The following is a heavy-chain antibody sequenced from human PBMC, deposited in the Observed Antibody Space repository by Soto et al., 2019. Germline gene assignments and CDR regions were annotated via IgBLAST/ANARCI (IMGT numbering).Heavy chain of an antibody. CDR3: TRDPGRSWFDP. Sequence: ASVKVSCKASGYTFTTHTLQWLRQAPGQRLEWMGWINPGNGDTKYSQTFQGRVTITSDTSASTAYMELSSLGSEDTAVYYCTRDPGRSWFDPWGQGTLVTVSS. CDR2: INPGNGDT. D-gene: IGHD3-10*01. V-gene: IGHV1-3*01. J-gene: IGHJ5*02. CDR1: GYTFTTHT.